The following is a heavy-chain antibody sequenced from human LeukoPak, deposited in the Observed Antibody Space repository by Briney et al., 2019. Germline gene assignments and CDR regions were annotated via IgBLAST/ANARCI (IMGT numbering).Heavy chain of an antibody. V-gene: IGHV1-2*02. J-gene: IGHJ5*02. Sequence: ASVKVSCKASGYTFTGYYMHWVRQAPGQGLEWKGWINPNSGGTNYAQKFQGRVTMTRDTSIGTAYMELSRLRSDDTAVYYCARDPGYSGYDLVSWFDPWGQGTLVTVSS. D-gene: IGHD5-12*01. CDR3: ARDPGYSGYDLVSWFDP. CDR2: INPNSGGT. CDR1: GYTFTGYY.